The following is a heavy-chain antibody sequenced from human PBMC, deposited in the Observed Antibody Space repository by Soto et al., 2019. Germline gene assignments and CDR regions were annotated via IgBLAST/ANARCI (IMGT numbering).Heavy chain of an antibody. Sequence: GASVKVSCKASGFTFTGHYIHWVRQAPGQGLEWMGWINPNSGGTNYAQKFQGRVTMTRDTSISTAYMELSRLRSDDTAVFYCARDGITVPGTGDYWGQGTLVTSPQ. J-gene: IGHJ4*02. CDR2: INPNSGGT. CDR1: GFTFTGHY. D-gene: IGHD6-19*01. CDR3: ARDGITVPGTGDY. V-gene: IGHV1-2*02.